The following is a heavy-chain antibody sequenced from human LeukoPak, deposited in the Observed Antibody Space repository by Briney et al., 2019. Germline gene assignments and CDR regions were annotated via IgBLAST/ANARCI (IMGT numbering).Heavy chain of an antibody. Sequence: SETLSLTCTVSGGSISSSSYYWGWIRQPPGKGLEWIGEINHSGSTNYNPSLKSRVTISVDTSKNQFSLKLSSVTAAGTAVYYCARGGIAVAGTTDFDYWGQGTLVTVSS. CDR1: GGSISSSSYY. CDR2: INHSGST. J-gene: IGHJ4*02. CDR3: ARGGIAVAGTTDFDY. D-gene: IGHD6-19*01. V-gene: IGHV4-39*07.